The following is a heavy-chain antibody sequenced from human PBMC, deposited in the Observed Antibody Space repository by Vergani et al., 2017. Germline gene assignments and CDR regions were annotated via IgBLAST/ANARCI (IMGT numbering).Heavy chain of an antibody. J-gene: IGHJ2*01. D-gene: IGHD4-23*01. CDR1: GGTFSSYA. CDR3: VETQDFGGNQRGGLDWYFDL. Sequence: QVQLVQSGAEVKKPGSSVKVSCKASGGTFSSYAISWVRQAPGQGLEWMGRIIPIFGTANYAQKFQGRVTITADESTSTAYMELSSLRSEDTAVYYCVETQDFGGNQRGGLDWYFDLWGRGTLVTVSS. V-gene: IGHV1-69*13. CDR2: IIPIFGTA.